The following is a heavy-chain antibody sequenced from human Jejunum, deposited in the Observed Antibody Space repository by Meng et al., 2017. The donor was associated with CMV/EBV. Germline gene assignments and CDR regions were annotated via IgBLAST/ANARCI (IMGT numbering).Heavy chain of an antibody. CDR3: ANSRYTVAGTTTPDY. V-gene: IGHV3-23*01. CDR1: GVTFSNYA. Sequence: SGVTFSNYAMSWVRQAPGKGLEWVASSIDNYGTRHCADSVRGRFSIFRDNSKSSLYLEMNSLRAEDAAVYYCANSRYTVAGTTTPDYWGQGTLVTVSS. D-gene: IGHD6-19*01. CDR2: SIDNYGTR. J-gene: IGHJ4*02.